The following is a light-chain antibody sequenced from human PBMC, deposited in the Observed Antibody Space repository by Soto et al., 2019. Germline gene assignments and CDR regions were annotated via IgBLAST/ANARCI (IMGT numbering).Light chain of an antibody. CDR3: LSYTSANTRV. CDR2: EVN. Sequence: QSVLTQPASVSGSPGQSITISCTGTSSDVGGYKFVSWYQHHPGKAPKLMIYEVNNRPSGVSDRFSGSKSGNTASLSISGLQPEDEADYYCLSYTSANTRVFGGGPKRHRP. CDR1: SSDVGGYKF. J-gene: IGLJ3*02. V-gene: IGLV2-14*01.